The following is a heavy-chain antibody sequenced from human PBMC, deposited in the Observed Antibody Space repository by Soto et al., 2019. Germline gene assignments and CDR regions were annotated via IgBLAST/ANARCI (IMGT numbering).Heavy chain of an antibody. V-gene: IGHV4-59*01. CDR1: GGAISSYY. CDR2: IYYSGST. Sequence: SETLSLTCTVSGGAISSYYWSWLRQPPGKGLEWIGYIYYSGSTNYNPSLKSRVTISVDTSKNQFSLKLSSVTAADTAVYYCAKDGYYYDSSGYYPDWGQGTLVTV. D-gene: IGHD3-22*01. CDR3: AKDGYYYDSSGYYPD. J-gene: IGHJ4*02.